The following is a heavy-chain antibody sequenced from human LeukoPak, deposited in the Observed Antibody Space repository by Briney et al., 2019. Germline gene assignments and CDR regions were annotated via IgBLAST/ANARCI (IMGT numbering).Heavy chain of an antibody. Sequence: AAVKVSCKASGYTFTGYYMHWVRQAPGQGLEWMGWINPNNGGTNYAQKFQGRVTMTRDTSISTAYMELNRLRSDDTAVYYCARDPYSNYFDYWGQGTLVTVSS. V-gene: IGHV1-2*02. CDR2: INPNNGGT. J-gene: IGHJ4*02. CDR3: ARDPYSNYFDY. CDR1: GYTFTGYY. D-gene: IGHD5-18*01.